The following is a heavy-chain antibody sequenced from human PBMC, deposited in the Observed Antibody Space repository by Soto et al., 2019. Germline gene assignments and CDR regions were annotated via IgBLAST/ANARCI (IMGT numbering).Heavy chain of an antibody. D-gene: IGHD5-18*01. CDR3: VREETALVHFGMDV. Sequence: LRLSCAASGFTFSSYWMHWVRQAPGRGLMWVSHIKYDGSSTTYADSVKGRFTISRDNAKNTLFLQMNSLTAEDTAVYYCVREETALVHFGMDVWGQGPTVTVSS. CDR1: GFTFSSYW. J-gene: IGHJ6*02. CDR2: IKYDGSST. V-gene: IGHV3-74*01.